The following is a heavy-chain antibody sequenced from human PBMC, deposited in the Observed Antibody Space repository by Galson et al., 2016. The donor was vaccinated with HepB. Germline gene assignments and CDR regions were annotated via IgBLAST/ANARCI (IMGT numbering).Heavy chain of an antibody. Sequence: SLRLSCAASGFAFSPYGMHWVRQAPGKGLEWVSGISHDENKQFYADSLKGRFTISRDNSRSTLFLQMDTLRPEDTARYYCARSPYGDLNGFDIWGRGTVVSVSS. CDR2: ISHDENKQ. V-gene: IGHV3-30*03. D-gene: IGHD4-17*01. CDR1: GFAFSPYG. CDR3: ARSPYGDLNGFDI. J-gene: IGHJ3*02.